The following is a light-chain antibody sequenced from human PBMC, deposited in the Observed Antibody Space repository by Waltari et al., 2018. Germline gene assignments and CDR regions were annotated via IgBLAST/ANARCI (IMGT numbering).Light chain of an antibody. J-gene: IGLJ1*01. Sequence: QSVLPHPPSASATPGPTVTISCSGIRPDLGSTHVNSYQQHPGTAPNHLIISNHPRPPWGPYRCSGSTSGASASLAISGRQSEDEADYYCAGWDDSRIGYVFGTGTQVTV. CDR3: AGWDDSRIGYV. CDR1: RPDLGSTH. CDR2: SNH. V-gene: IGLV1-44*01.